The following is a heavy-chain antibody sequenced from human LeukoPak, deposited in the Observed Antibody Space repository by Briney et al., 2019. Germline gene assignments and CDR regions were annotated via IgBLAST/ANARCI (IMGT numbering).Heavy chain of an antibody. J-gene: IGHJ4*02. CDR1: GFTFSSYG. Sequence: GVSLRLSCAASGFTFSSYGMSWVRQAPGKGLEWVSAISGSGGSTYYADSVKGRFTISRDNAKNSLYLQMNSLRAEDTAVYYCARDRELQPIDYWGQGTLVTVSS. CDR3: ARDRELQPIDY. V-gene: IGHV3-23*01. CDR2: ISGSGGST. D-gene: IGHD1-7*01.